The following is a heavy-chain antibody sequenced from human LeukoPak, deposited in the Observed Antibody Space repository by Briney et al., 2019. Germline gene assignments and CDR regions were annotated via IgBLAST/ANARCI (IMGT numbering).Heavy chain of an antibody. J-gene: IGHJ4*02. CDR1: GFTFSSYA. D-gene: IGHD3-3*01. CDR3: AKDADLGYDFWSGYFPFDY. Sequence: PGGSLRLSCAASGFTFSSYAMSWVRQAPGKGLEWVSAISGSGGSTYYADSVKGRFTISRDNSKNTLYLQMNSLRAEDTAVYYCAKDADLGYDFWSGYFPFDYWGQGTLVTVSS. CDR2: ISGSGGST. V-gene: IGHV3-23*01.